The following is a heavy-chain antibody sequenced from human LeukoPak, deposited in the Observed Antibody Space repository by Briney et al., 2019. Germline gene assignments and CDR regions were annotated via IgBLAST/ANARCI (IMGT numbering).Heavy chain of an antibody. V-gene: IGHV1-2*02. CDR2: IKTNSGDT. J-gene: IGHJ5*02. Sequence: ASVKVSCKASGYTYTGYYIHWVRQAPGQGLEWMGCIKTNSGDTNYAQKFQGRLTMTRDTSINTAYMELSSLRSDDTAVYYCGRGEKTFDPWGQGTLVTVSS. CDR3: GRGEKTFDP. CDR1: GYTYTGYY.